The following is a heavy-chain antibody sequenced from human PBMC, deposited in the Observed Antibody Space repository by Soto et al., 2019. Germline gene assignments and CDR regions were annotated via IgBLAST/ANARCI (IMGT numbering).Heavy chain of an antibody. D-gene: IGHD6-19*01. CDR1: GGSFDTYY. J-gene: IGHJ3*02. V-gene: IGHV4-34*01. CDR3: ARGGSSDWQVALDM. CDR2: SNHRGSN. Sequence: SETLSLTXVVSGGSFDTYYWNWIRQSPGKGLEWIGESNHRGSNNYSPSLKSRVTISLDTSKNQSSLKLTSVTAADTAVYYCARGGSSDWQVALDMWGQGTMVTVSS.